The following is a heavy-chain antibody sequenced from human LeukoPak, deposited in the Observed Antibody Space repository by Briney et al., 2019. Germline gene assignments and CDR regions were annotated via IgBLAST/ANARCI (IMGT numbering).Heavy chain of an antibody. V-gene: IGHV3-30*02. Sequence: GGSLRLSCAASRFTFSSYWMSWVRQAPGKGLEWVAFIRNDGSIKYYADSVQGRFTISRDNSKNTLYLQMNSLRPEDTAVYYCAEDWSNSWGSYFDYWGQGTLVTVSS. J-gene: IGHJ4*02. CDR2: IRNDGSIK. CDR3: AEDWSNSWGSYFDY. CDR1: RFTFSSYW. D-gene: IGHD3-16*01.